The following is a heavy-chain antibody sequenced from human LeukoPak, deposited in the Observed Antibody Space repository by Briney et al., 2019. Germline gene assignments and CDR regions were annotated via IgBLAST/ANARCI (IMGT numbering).Heavy chain of an antibody. CDR3: AREGGVIAAAGPFDY. V-gene: IGHV3-21*01. CDR1: GFTFSSYS. D-gene: IGHD6-13*01. Sequence: PGGSLRLCCAASGFTFSSYSMNWVRQAPGKGLEWVSSISSSSSYIYYADSVKGRFTISRDNAKNSLYLQMNSLRAEDTAVYYCAREGGVIAAAGPFDYWGQGTLVTVSS. J-gene: IGHJ4*02. CDR2: ISSSSSYI.